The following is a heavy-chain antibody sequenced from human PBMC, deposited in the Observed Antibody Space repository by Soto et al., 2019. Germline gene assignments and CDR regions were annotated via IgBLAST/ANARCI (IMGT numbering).Heavy chain of an antibody. CDR1: GITFTTYA. Sequence: GGSLRLSCAASGITFTTYAMSWVRHAPGEGREWVSTIAANVTNRHYADVVKCRFTISRDNSKNTLSLQMNSLRVEDTAIYYCAGDYLRLNSLNGNFYSFGMDVWGQGTAGTVS. CDR2: IAANVTNR. D-gene: IGHD4-17*01. J-gene: IGHJ6*02. V-gene: IGHV3-23*01. CDR3: AGDYLRLNSLNGNFYSFGMDV.